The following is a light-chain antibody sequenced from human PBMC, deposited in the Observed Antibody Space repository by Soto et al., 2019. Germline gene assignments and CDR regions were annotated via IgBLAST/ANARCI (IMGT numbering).Light chain of an antibody. CDR3: CSYAGSYTWV. CDR2: DVS. V-gene: IGLV2-11*01. J-gene: IGLJ3*02. CDR1: SSDVGGYNY. Sequence: QSALTQPRSVSGSPGQSVPISCTGTSSDVGGYNYVSWYQQHPGKAPTLMIYDVSKRPSGVPDRFSGSKSGNTASLTIAGLQAEDEADYYCCSYAGSYTWVFGGGTKVTVL.